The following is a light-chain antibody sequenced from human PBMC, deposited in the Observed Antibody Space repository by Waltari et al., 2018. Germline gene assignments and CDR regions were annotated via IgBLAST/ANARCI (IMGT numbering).Light chain of an antibody. CDR3: AVWDDSLSGRV. J-gene: IGLJ3*02. Sequence: QSVLTQPPSASGTPGQRVTISCSGSSSNIGSNYVSWYQQFQRTAPKPLIYRNNQRPAGFFDRFSGSKSGTSASLAISGLRSDDEADYYCAVWDDSLSGRVFGGGTKLTVL. V-gene: IGLV1-47*01. CDR2: RNN. CDR1: SSNIGSNY.